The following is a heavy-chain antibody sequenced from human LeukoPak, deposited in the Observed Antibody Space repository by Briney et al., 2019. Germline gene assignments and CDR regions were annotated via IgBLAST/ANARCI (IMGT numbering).Heavy chain of an antibody. V-gene: IGHV3-48*03. Sequence: GGVRLSCSGSAFTFSSYEMNWVPQAPGQELVWVSNISSGGRTIYYAVSVKGRMTISRDNAKNSLYLQMNSLRAEDTAVYYCARSSRELGGYAPWELMPPFDNWGQGTLVTVSS. D-gene: IGHD4-23*01. CDR1: AFTFSSYE. CDR2: ISSGGRTI. CDR3: ARSSRELGGYAPWELMPPFDN. J-gene: IGHJ4*02.